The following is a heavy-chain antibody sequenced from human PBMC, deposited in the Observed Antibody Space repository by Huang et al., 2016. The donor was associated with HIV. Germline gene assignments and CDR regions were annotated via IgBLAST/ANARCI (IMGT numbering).Heavy chain of an antibody. D-gene: IGHD5-12*01. Sequence: QVQLVQSGAEVKKPGSSVKVSCKAPGGTFSTYAMSWVRQAPGQGLEWIGGIIPIFGTPTDAQKFQVRVTITADESTNTAYMELSSLRSEDTAVYYCARSRDGYNPHYYYGMDVWGQGTLVTVSS. J-gene: IGHJ6*02. CDR3: ARSRDGYNPHYYYGMDV. CDR1: GGTFSTYA. CDR2: IIPIFGTP. V-gene: IGHV1-69*01.